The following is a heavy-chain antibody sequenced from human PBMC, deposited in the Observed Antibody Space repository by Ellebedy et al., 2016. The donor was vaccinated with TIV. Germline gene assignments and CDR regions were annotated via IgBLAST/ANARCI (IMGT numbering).Heavy chain of an antibody. CDR2: IYPGDSDT. CDR1: GYSFTTYW. D-gene: IGHD3-9*01. V-gene: IGHV5-51*01. CDR3: ARYDSDGGAFDI. Sequence: GGSLRLXXKASGYSFTTYWIGWVRQMPGKGQEWMGIIYPGDSDTRYSPSFQGQVTISADKSISTAYLQWSSLKASDTAMYYCARYDSDGGAFDIWGQGTMVTVSS. J-gene: IGHJ3*02.